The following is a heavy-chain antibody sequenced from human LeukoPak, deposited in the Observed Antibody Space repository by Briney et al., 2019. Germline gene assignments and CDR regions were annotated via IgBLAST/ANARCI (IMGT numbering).Heavy chain of an antibody. D-gene: IGHD3-3*01. CDR2: ISSSSSTI. J-gene: IGHJ4*02. V-gene: IGHV3-48*01. CDR3: ARVRSGNYFDY. CDR1: GFTFSSVS. Sequence: GGSLRLSCAASGFTFSSVSMSWVRQAPGKGLEWISYISSSSSTIYYADSVKGRFTISRDNAKNSVYLQMNSLRAEDTAVYSCARVRSGNYFDYWGQGTLVTVSS.